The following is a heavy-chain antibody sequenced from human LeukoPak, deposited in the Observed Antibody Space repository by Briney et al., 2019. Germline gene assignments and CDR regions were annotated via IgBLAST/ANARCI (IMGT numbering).Heavy chain of an antibody. CDR2: IYYSGST. D-gene: IGHD6-13*01. CDR1: GGSISSYY. J-gene: IGHJ4*02. CDR3: ARNGAAAGTKGFDY. Sequence: SETLSLTCTVSGGSISSYYWSWMRQPPGKGLEWIGYIYYSGSTNYNPSLKSRVTISVDTSKNQFSLKLTSVTAADTAVYYCARNGAAAGTKGFDYWGQGTLVTVSS. V-gene: IGHV4-59*08.